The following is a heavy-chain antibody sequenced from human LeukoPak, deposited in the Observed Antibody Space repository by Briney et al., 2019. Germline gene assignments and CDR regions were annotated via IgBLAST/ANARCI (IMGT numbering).Heavy chain of an antibody. V-gene: IGHV3-33*01. J-gene: IGHJ4*02. CDR2: IWYDGSNK. Sequence: GRSLRLSCAASGFTFSSFGMHWVRQAPGKGLDWVAVIWYDGSNKNYADSVKGRFTISRDDSKNTLYLQMNSLRAEDTAVYYCARGNYYFDNWGQGTLVTVSS. D-gene: IGHD4-11*01. CDR3: ARGNYYFDN. CDR1: GFTFSSFG.